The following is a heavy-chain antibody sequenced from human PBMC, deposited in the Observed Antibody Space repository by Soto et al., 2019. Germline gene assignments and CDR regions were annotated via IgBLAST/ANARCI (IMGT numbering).Heavy chain of an antibody. Sequence: EVQLVESGGGLVQPGGSLKLSCTASGFTFSDSAFHWVRQASGNGLEWVGRIRGKPRSYTTAYAASVKGRFTISRDDSKNTAYLQMNSLKTEDTAVYYCTRHYDYIWGSHGFWGQGTLVTVSS. J-gene: IGHJ4*02. D-gene: IGHD3-16*01. V-gene: IGHV3-73*01. CDR2: IRGKPRSYTT. CDR1: GFTFSDSA. CDR3: TRHYDYIWGSHGF.